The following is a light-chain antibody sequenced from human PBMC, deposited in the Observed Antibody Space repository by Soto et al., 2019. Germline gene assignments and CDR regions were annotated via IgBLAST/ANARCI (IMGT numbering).Light chain of an antibody. CDR2: GAS. J-gene: IGKJ2*01. V-gene: IGKV3-20*01. CDR1: QSLGTDY. Sequence: EIGVTQSPGTLSLSPGERATLSCRASQSLGTDYLAWYQQKPGQAPRLLIYGASRRATGIPDRFSGSGSGADFTLTISPLEPEDFAVYYCQQYAYSPPHTFGQGTKLEMK. CDR3: QQYAYSPPHT.